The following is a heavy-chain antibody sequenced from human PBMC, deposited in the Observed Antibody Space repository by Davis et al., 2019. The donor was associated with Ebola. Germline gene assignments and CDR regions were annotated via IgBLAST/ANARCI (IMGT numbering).Heavy chain of an antibody. Sequence: SLKISCAASGFTFSSYAMHWVRQAPGKGLEWVAVISYDGSNKYYADSVKGRFTISRDNSKNTLYLQMNSLRAEDTAVYYCARLRVLDYWGQGTLVTVSS. J-gene: IGHJ4*02. CDR2: ISYDGSNK. D-gene: IGHD3-3*01. CDR3: ARLRVLDY. V-gene: IGHV3-30-3*01. CDR1: GFTFSSYA.